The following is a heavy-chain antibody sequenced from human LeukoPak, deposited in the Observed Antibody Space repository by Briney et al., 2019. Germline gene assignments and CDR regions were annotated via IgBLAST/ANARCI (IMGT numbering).Heavy chain of an antibody. Sequence: GASVKVSCKASGGTFSSYGISWVRQAPGQGLEWMGWISAYNGNTNYAQKLQGRVTMTTDTSTSTAYMELRSLRSDDTAVYYCARSREDGWLPENIYYFDYWGQGTLVTVSS. CDR2: ISAYNGNT. V-gene: IGHV1-18*01. CDR3: ARSREDGWLPENIYYFDY. D-gene: IGHD6-19*01. CDR1: GGTFSSYG. J-gene: IGHJ4*02.